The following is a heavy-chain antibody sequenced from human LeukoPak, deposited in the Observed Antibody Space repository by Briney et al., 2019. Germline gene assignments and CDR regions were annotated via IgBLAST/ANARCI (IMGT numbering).Heavy chain of an antibody. CDR2: ISGSGGST. D-gene: IGHD3-22*01. Sequence: PGGSLRLSCAASGFTFSGYAMSWVRQAPGKGLEWVSAISGSGGSTYYADSVKGRFTISRDNSKNTLYLQMNSLRAEDTAVYYCAKDHETYYYDSSGYYCWGQGTLVTVSS. CDR1: GFTFSGYA. CDR3: AKDHETYYYDSSGYYC. V-gene: IGHV3-23*01. J-gene: IGHJ4*02.